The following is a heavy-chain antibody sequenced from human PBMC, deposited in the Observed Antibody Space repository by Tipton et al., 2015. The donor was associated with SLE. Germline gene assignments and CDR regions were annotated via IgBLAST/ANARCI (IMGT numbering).Heavy chain of an antibody. V-gene: IGHV4-34*01. CDR2: GFRGGST. Sequence: LRLSCSVYGDSLSGQYWSWIRQPPGKGLEWIGEGFRGGSTNYSPSLESRVTITVDMSKNQFSLRLISVTAADTAVYYCARGCSSSTCEPFYFFGMDVWGQGTTVTVSS. CDR1: GDSLSGQY. J-gene: IGHJ6*02. CDR3: ARGCSSSTCEPFYFFGMDV. D-gene: IGHD2-2*01.